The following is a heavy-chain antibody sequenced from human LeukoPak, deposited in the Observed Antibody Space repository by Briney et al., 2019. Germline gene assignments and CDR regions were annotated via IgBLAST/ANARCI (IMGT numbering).Heavy chain of an antibody. Sequence: SETLSLTCAVSGGPVSGYYWSWIRQAPGKGMEWIGDINHSGSRNYNPSLKSRVTIEIDTSKSQFSLTLRSVTAADTGVYHCAIGSFYFPPCFFEYWDQGTLVTVSS. CDR3: AIGSFYFPPCFFEY. CDR1: GGPVSGYY. CDR2: INHSGSR. D-gene: IGHD2/OR15-2a*01. V-gene: IGHV4-34*01. J-gene: IGHJ4*02.